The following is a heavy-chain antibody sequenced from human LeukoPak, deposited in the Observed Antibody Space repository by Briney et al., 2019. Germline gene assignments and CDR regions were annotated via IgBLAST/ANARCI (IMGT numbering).Heavy chain of an antibody. CDR1: GGSISSYY. D-gene: IGHD3-22*01. Sequence: SETLSLTCTVSGGSISSYYWSWIRQPPGKGLEWIGYIYYSGSTNYNPSLKSRVTISVDTSKNQFSLKLSSVTAADTAVYYCARGSTYYDSSGYYVFDYWGQGTLVTVSS. V-gene: IGHV4-59*08. CDR2: IYYSGST. J-gene: IGHJ4*02. CDR3: ARGSTYYDSSGYYVFDY.